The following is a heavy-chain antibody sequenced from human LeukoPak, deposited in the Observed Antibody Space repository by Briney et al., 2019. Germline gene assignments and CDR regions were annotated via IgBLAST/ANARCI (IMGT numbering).Heavy chain of an antibody. Sequence: SAKLSCKASRGTFSGYAISWVRQAPGQGLEWMGRIIPILGIANYSQKFQWRVTITADKSTSTAYMELSSLRSEDTAVYYCARDTPSPVIGAAALDYWGQGTLVTVSS. CDR2: IIPILGIA. V-gene: IGHV1-69*04. D-gene: IGHD6-13*01. J-gene: IGHJ4*02. CDR1: RGTFSGYA. CDR3: ARDTPSPVIGAAALDY.